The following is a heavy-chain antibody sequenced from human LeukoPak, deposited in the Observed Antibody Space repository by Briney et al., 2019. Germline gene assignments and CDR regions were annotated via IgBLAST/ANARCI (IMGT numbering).Heavy chain of an antibody. CDR1: GFTFSSDW. J-gene: IGHJ4*02. V-gene: IGHV3-74*01. Sequence: AGGSLRLSCAASGFTFSSDWMHWVRQVPGKGLVWVSRINGDGSTTAYADSVKGRFTISRDNAQNTLYLQMNSLRAEDTAVYYCTRGAAPQAYWGQGTLVTVSS. CDR2: INGDGSTT. D-gene: IGHD2-15*01. CDR3: TRGAAPQAY.